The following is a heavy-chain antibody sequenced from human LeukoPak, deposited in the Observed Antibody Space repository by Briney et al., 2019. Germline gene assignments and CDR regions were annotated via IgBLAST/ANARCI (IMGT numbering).Heavy chain of an antibody. D-gene: IGHD5-18*01. CDR1: GGSISSYY. CDR3: ASGGYSYRMEGWYFDL. Sequence: SETLSLTCTVSGGSISSYYWSWIRQPAGKGLEWIGRIYTSGSTNYNPSLKSRVTMSVDTSKNQFSLKLSSVTAADTAVYYCASGGYSYRMEGWYFDLWGRGTLVTVSS. V-gene: IGHV4-4*07. CDR2: IYTSGST. J-gene: IGHJ2*01.